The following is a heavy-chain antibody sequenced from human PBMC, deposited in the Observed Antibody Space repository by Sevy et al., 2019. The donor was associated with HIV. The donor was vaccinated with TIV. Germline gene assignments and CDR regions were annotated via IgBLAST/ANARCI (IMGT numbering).Heavy chain of an antibody. CDR2: INRSGGST. Sequence: ASVQVSCKASGYTFTSYYVHWVRQAPGQGLEWMGMINRSGGSTSYAQKFQARVTMTRDTSTSTVYMELSSLRSEDAAVYYCGRGYYYFDHWGQGTLVTVSS. D-gene: IGHD2-15*01. V-gene: IGHV1-46*03. CDR3: GRGYYYFDH. J-gene: IGHJ4*02. CDR1: GYTFTSYY.